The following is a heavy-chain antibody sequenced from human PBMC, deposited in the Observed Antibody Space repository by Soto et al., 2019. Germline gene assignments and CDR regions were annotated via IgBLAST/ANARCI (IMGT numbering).Heavy chain of an antibody. CDR1: GGTFSNYP. J-gene: IGHJ2*01. CDR2: IIPIFGTV. CDR3: ARGNHRWLQLWYFDL. V-gene: IGHV1-69*12. Sequence: QVQLVQSGAEVEKPGSSVKVSCKASGGTFSNYPVSWVRQAPGQGLEWMGGIIPIFGTVNYAQKFQGRLTITADESPSTAYMELSSLRSEDTAVYYCARGNHRWLQLWYFDLWGRGTLVTVSS. D-gene: IGHD5-12*01.